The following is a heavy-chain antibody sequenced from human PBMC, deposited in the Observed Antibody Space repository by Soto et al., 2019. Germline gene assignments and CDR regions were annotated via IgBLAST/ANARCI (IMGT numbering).Heavy chain of an antibody. V-gene: IGHV3-21*01. CDR3: ASRLTGIAVAGTDY. CDR2: ISSSSSYI. J-gene: IGHJ4*02. Sequence: EVQLVESGGGLVKPGGSLRLSCAASGFTFSSYSMNWVRQAPGKGLKWVSSISSSSSYIYYADSVKGRFTISRDNAKNSLYLQMNSLGAEDTAVYYCASRLTGIAVAGTDYWGQGTLVTVSS. D-gene: IGHD6-19*01. CDR1: GFTFSSYS.